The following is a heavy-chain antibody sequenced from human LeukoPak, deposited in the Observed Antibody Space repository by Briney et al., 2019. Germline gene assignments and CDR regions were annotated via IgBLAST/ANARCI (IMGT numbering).Heavy chain of an antibody. CDR3: ASGNYYDSSDDAFDI. D-gene: IGHD3-22*01. Sequence: GGSLRLSCAASGFTFSDYYMSWIRQAPGKGLEWVSYIGSSGSTIYYADSVKGRFTISRDNAKNSLYLQMDSLRAEDTAVDYCASGNYYDSSDDAFDIWGQGTMVTVSS. CDR2: IGSSGSTI. J-gene: IGHJ3*02. CDR1: GFTFSDYY. V-gene: IGHV3-11*04.